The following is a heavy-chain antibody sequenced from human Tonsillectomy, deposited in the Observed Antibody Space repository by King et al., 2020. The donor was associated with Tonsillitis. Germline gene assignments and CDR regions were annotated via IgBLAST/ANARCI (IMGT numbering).Heavy chain of an antibody. CDR2: IYSGGST. V-gene: IGHV3-53*01. J-gene: IGHJ4*02. CDR3: ARDVAAAGFLWD. D-gene: IGHD6-13*01. Sequence: VQLVESGGGLIQPGGSLRLSCAASGFIVSSNYMSWVRQAPGKGLEWVSVIYSGGSTYYADSVKGRSTISRDNSKNTLYLQMNSLRAEDTAVYYCARDVAAAGFLWDWGQGTLVTVSS. CDR1: GFIVSSNY.